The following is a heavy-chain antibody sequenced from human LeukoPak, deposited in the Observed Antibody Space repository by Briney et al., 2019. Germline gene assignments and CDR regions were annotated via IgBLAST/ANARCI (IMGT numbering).Heavy chain of an antibody. D-gene: IGHD2-15*01. CDR3: ARARDQGGWPQADY. J-gene: IGHJ4*02. Sequence: PSETLSLTCTVSGGSISSHYWSWIRQSPGKGLEWIGYVYYSGSTNYNPSLKSRVTMSVDTSKDQISLKLSSVTAADTAVYYCARARDQGGWPQADYWGQGTLVTVSS. CDR2: VYYSGST. V-gene: IGHV4-59*11. CDR1: GGSISSHY.